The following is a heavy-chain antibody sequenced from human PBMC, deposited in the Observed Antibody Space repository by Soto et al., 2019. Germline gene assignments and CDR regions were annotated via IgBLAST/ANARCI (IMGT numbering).Heavy chain of an antibody. V-gene: IGHV4-59*01. Sequence: QVQLQESGPGLVKPSETLSLTCTVSGGSISSYYWSWIRQPPGKGLEWIGYIYYSGSTNYNPSLKSRVTISEDTSKNQFSLNLSSVTAADTAVYYCARVIDDEFSTFVYWGQGTLVTVSS. CDR2: IYYSGST. CDR3: ARVIDDEFSTFVY. D-gene: IGHD3-16*02. J-gene: IGHJ4*02. CDR1: GGSISSYY.